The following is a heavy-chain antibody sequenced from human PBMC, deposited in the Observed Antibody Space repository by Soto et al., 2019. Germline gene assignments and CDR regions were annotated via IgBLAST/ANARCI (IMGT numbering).Heavy chain of an antibody. V-gene: IGHV1-69*17. CDR1: AGTFNSYA. CDR2: IIPIFGIT. Sequence: QALLEQSGAEMKKPGASPTVSCKASAGTFNSYAISWVRQAPGQGLEWMGGIIPIFGITNYAQKFQDRLTLTADKVTDTAYMELSSLTSDASAVYYCAIDGVVLCAGTCTLNAFDLWGRGTSVTVSS. CDR3: AIDGVVLCAGTCTLNAFDL. J-gene: IGHJ3*01. D-gene: IGHD3-3*01.